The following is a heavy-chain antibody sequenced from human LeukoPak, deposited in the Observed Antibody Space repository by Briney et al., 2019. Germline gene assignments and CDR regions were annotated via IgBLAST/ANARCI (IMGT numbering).Heavy chain of an antibody. CDR3: VGELPAARGRVLDY. Sequence: SQTLSLTCTVSGGSLTSGDYYWTWIRQLPGKGLEWFGYINHSGSIYYNPSLKSRVTMSVDTSENQFSLKLSSVTAADTAVYYCVGELPAARGRVLDYWGQGTLVTVSS. CDR2: INHSGSI. D-gene: IGHD2-2*01. CDR1: GGSLTSGDYY. J-gene: IGHJ4*02. V-gene: IGHV4-31*03.